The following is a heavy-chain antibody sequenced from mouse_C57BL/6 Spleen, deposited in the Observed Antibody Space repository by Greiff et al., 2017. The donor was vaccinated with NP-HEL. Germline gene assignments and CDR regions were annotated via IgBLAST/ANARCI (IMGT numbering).Heavy chain of an antibody. J-gene: IGHJ2*01. CDR1: GYAFSSYW. CDR3: AVSITARVDFDY. CDR2: IYPGDGDT. D-gene: IGHD1-1*01. Sequence: QVQLQQSGAELVKPGEEGKRAGESSGYAFSSYWMNWVKQRPGKGLEWIGKIYPGDGDTDYNEKFKGKATLTADKSSSTAYMQLSSLTSADSAVYYSAVSITARVDFDYWGQGTTLTVSS. V-gene: IGHV1-80*01.